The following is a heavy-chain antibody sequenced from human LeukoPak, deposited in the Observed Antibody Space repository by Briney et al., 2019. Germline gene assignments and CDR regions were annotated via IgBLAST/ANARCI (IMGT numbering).Heavy chain of an antibody. CDR2: VYYSGST. J-gene: IGHJ3*02. V-gene: IGHV4-59*12. CDR1: GDFITAYY. CDR3: ARGDYYYDSKSGYAFDI. D-gene: IGHD3-22*01. Sequence: PSETLSLTCTVSGDFITAYYWSWIRQPPGKGLEWIGYVYYSGSTEDNPSLRSRVTISLEMSKNQFSLKLSSVTAADTAVYYCARGDYYYDSKSGYAFDIWGQGTMVTVSS.